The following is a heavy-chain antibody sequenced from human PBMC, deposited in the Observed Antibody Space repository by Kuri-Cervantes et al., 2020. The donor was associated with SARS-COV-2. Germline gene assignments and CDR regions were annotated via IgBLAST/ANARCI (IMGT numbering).Heavy chain of an antibody. Sequence: SEPLSLTCTVSGGSISSRSYYWGWIRQPPGKGLEWIGSIYYSGSTYYNQSLKSRVTISADTSKNQFSLKLSSVTAADTAVYYCAGQMMSSITIFGMVITRIGFDPWGQGTLVTVSS. CDR3: AGQMMSSITIFGMVITRIGFDP. V-gene: IGHV4-39*01. CDR1: GGSISSRSYY. CDR2: IYYSGST. J-gene: IGHJ5*02. D-gene: IGHD3-3*01.